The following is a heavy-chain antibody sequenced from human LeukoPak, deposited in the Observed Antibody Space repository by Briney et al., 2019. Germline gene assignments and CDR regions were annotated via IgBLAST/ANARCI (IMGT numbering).Heavy chain of an antibody. CDR1: GGTFSSYA. J-gene: IGHJ6*04. CDR2: IIPIFGTA. D-gene: IGHD2-2*01. Sequence: GASVKVSCKASGGTFSSYAISWVRQAPGQGLEWMGGIIPIFGTANYAQKFQGRVTITADKSTSTAYMELSSLRSEDTAVYYCARALIVVVPAAMSPYYYGTDVWGKGTTVTVSS. CDR3: ARALIVVVPAAMSPYYYGTDV. V-gene: IGHV1-69*06.